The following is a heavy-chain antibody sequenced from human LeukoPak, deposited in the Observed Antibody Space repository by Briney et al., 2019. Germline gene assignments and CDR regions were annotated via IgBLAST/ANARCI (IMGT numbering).Heavy chain of an antibody. CDR3: ARERSAYGMDV. Sequence: PGGSLRLSCAASGFTFSSYSINWVRQAPGKGLEWVSYISSSSSTIYYADSVKGRFTISRDNAKNSLYPQMNSLRAEDTAVYYCARERSAYGMDVWGQGTTVTVSS. CDR1: GFTFSSYS. V-gene: IGHV3-48*04. J-gene: IGHJ6*02. CDR2: ISSSSSTI. D-gene: IGHD4-17*01.